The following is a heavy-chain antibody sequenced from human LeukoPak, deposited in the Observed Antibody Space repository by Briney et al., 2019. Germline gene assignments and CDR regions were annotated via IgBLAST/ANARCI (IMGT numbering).Heavy chain of an antibody. V-gene: IGHV1-24*01. CDR3: ATRHYDFWSGYYLYYFDY. CDR1: GGTFSSYA. D-gene: IGHD3-3*01. Sequence: ASVSVSCKASGGTFSSYAISWVRQAPGQGLEWMGGFDPEDGETIYAQKFQGRVTMTEDTSTDTAYMELSSLRSEDTAVYYCATRHYDFWSGYYLYYFDYWGQGTLVTVSS. CDR2: FDPEDGET. J-gene: IGHJ4*02.